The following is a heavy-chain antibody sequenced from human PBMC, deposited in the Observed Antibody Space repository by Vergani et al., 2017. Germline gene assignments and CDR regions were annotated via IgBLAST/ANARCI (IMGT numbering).Heavy chain of an antibody. CDR2: IKQDGSEK. CDR3: AREFWSGYYRNPNWFDP. Sequence: EVQLVESGGGLVQPGGSLRLSCAASGFTFSSYWMSWVRQAPGKGLEWVANIKQDGSEKYYVDSVKGRFTISRDNAKNSLYLQMNSLRAEDTAVYYCAREFWSGYYRNPNWFDPWGQGTLVTVSS. V-gene: IGHV3-7*01. J-gene: IGHJ5*02. D-gene: IGHD3-3*01. CDR1: GFTFSSYW.